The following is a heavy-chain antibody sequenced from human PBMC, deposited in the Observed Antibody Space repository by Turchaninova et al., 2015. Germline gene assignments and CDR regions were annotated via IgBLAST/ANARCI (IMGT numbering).Heavy chain of an antibody. D-gene: IGHD1-26*01. V-gene: IGHV3-48*02. CDR3: ARGVGSGSYYGMDV. Sequence: EVQLVGSGGGLVQHGGSLRLSGGPSRLTFSSYSINWVRQAPGKGLEWVSYISSSSSTIYYADSVKGRFTISRDNAKNSLFLQMNSLRDEDTAVYYCARGVGSGSYYGMDVWGQGTTVTVSS. CDR1: RLTFSSYS. CDR2: ISSSSSTI. J-gene: IGHJ6*02.